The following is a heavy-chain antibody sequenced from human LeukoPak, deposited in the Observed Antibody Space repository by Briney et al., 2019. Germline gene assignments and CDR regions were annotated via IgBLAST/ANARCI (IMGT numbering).Heavy chain of an antibody. CDR2: IYTSGST. CDR3: ARDMAGGRYYYYMDV. V-gene: IGHV4-61*02. Sequence: SQTLSLTCTVSGGSISSGSYYWRWIRQPAGKGLEWIGRIYTSGSTNYNPSLKSRVTISVDTSKNQFSLKLSSVTAADTAVYYCARDMAGGRYYYYMDVWGKGTTVTASS. D-gene: IGHD6-19*01. J-gene: IGHJ6*03. CDR1: GGSISSGSYY.